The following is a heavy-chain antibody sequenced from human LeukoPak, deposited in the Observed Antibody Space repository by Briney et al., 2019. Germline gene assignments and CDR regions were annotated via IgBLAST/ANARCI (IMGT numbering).Heavy chain of an antibody. V-gene: IGHV3-7*01. J-gene: IGHJ3*02. Sequence: GGSLRLSCAASGFTFISYGMHWVRQAPGKGLEWVANIKQDGSEKYYVDSVKGRFSISRDNAKNSLYLQMNSLRAEDTAVYYCARGDYDLGAFDIWGQGTMVTVSS. CDR2: IKQDGSEK. CDR1: GFTFISYG. D-gene: IGHD3-22*01. CDR3: ARGDYDLGAFDI.